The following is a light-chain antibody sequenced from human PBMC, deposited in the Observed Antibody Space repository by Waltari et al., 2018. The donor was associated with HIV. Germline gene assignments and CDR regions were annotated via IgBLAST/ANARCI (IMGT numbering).Light chain of an antibody. CDR3: QQYYSTPNT. Sequence: DIVMTQSPDSLAVSLGERATINCKSSQIVLYSSNSKNYLAWYQQKPGQPPKLLIYWASTRESGVPDRFSGSGSGTDFTLTISSLQAEDVAVYYCQQYYSTPNTFGQGTKLEIK. CDR1: QIVLYSSNSKNY. V-gene: IGKV4-1*01. CDR2: WAS. J-gene: IGKJ2*01.